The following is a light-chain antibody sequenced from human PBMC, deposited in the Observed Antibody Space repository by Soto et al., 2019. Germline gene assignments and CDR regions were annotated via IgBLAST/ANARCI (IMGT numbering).Light chain of an antibody. CDR2: DAS. CDR3: QQCSTWPLT. J-gene: IGKJ4*01. CDR1: QTVGRS. Sequence: EIVLTQSPATLSLSPGERATFSCRASQTVGRSLGWYQQKPGQAPRLLIYDASNRASAVPARFSGSGSGTDFTLTISSLEPEDFAVDYCQQCSTWPLTFGGGTKVEIK. V-gene: IGKV3-11*01.